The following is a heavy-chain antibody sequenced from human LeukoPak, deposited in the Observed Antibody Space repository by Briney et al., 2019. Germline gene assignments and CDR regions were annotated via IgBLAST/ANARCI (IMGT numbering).Heavy chain of an antibody. CDR1: GYSISADFV. J-gene: IGHJ4*02. Sequence: SETLSLTCTVSGYSISADFVWGWIRQSPGKGLEWIGNLFHYGNTYYNPSLNGRVTMSMDTSKNQFSLPLNSAAAPDTAVYFCARRGSSTGWSFDYWGLGCLVTVSS. V-gene: IGHV4-38-2*02. D-gene: IGHD6-19*01. CDR2: LFHYGNT. CDR3: ARRGSSTGWSFDY.